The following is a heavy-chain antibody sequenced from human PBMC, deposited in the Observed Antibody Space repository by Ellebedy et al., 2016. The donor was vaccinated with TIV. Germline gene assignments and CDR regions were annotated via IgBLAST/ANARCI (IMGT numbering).Heavy chain of an antibody. V-gene: IGHV3-74*01. Sequence: GESLKISCAASGITFSSYWMHWVRQVPGNGLVWVSRINRDGSSTSYADSVKGRFPMSRDNAKNTLFLKMNSLRVEETAAYYCSREGMVAATDLWGQGTLVSVSS. CDR3: SREGMVAATDL. J-gene: IGHJ5*02. CDR2: INRDGSST. CDR1: GITFSSYW. D-gene: IGHD2-15*01.